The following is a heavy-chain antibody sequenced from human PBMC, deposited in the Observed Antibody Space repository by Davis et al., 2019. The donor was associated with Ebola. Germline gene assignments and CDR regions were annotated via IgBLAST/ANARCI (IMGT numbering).Heavy chain of an antibody. Sequence: SVKVSCKASGYTFTSYGISWVRQAPGQGLEWMGGIIPIFGTANYAQKFQGRVTITADESTSTAYMELSSLRSEDTAVYYCARDHYDILTGYLNPYYYYGMDVWGQGTTVTVSS. CDR1: GYTFTSYG. CDR2: IIPIFGTA. J-gene: IGHJ6*02. V-gene: IGHV1-69*13. CDR3: ARDHYDILTGYLNPYYYYGMDV. D-gene: IGHD3-9*01.